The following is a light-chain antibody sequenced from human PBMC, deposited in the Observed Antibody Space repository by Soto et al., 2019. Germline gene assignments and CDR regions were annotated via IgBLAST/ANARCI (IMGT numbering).Light chain of an antibody. CDR3: QQRSNWLT. CDR1: QSVLYSSNNYNY. Sequence: DIVLTQSPDSLAVSLGETATINCKSSQSVLYSSNNYNYLAWYQQKPGQPPKLLIYWASTRESGVPDRFSGSGSGTEFTLTISSLEPEDFAVYYCQQRSNWLTFGQGTRLEI. CDR2: WAS. V-gene: IGKV4-1*01. J-gene: IGKJ5*01.